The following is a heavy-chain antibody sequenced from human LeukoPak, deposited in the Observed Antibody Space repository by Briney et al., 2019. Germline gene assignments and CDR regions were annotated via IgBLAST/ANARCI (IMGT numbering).Heavy chain of an antibody. Sequence: SETLSLTCAVYGGSFSGYYWSWIRQPPGKGLEWIGEINHSGSTNYNPSLKSRVTMSVDTSKNQFSLKLSSVTAADTAVYYCARDTGPGYYYYYMDVWGKGTTVTVSS. CDR2: INHSGST. D-gene: IGHD2-8*02. CDR1: GGSFSGYY. CDR3: ARDTGPGYYYYYMDV. V-gene: IGHV4-34*01. J-gene: IGHJ6*03.